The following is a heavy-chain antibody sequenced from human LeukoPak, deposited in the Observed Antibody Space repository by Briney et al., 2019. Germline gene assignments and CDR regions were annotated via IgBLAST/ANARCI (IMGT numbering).Heavy chain of an antibody. Sequence: SETLSLTCAVSGGSISSYYWSWIRQPPGKGLEWIGYIYYSGSTNYNPSLKSRVTISVDTSKNQFSLKLSSVTAADTAVYYYAREATIHSSYYDYVWGSYRLRGDAFDIWGQGTMVTVSS. V-gene: IGHV4-59*01. CDR2: IYYSGST. J-gene: IGHJ3*02. CDR1: GGSISSYY. CDR3: AREATIHSSYYDYVWGSYRLRGDAFDI. D-gene: IGHD3-16*02.